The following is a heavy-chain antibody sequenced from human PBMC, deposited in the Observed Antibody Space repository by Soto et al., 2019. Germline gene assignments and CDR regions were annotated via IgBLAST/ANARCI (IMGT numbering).Heavy chain of an antibody. Sequence: SETLSLTCTVSGDSISTDYWSWIRQSPGKGLEWIGFIYYGGSTNYNPSLKSRVTISVDTPKSQFSLKLSSVTAADTAVYYCAKNWNWGSLVHWGQGTLVTAPQ. CDR1: GDSISTDY. CDR3: AKNWNWGSLVH. J-gene: IGHJ4*02. V-gene: IGHV4-59*08. CDR2: IYYGGST. D-gene: IGHD7-27*01.